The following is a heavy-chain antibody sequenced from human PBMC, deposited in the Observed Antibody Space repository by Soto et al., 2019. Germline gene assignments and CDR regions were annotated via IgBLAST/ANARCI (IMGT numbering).Heavy chain of an antibody. CDR1: GFTFNRHA. CDR2: LSDSGGSI. CDR3: AKVSSSWYAGFFDL. J-gene: IGHJ4*02. Sequence: EVQLLESGGGLVQPGGSLRLSCTASGFTFNRHAMTWVRQAPGKGLEWVSGLSDSGGSIYYADSVKGRFTVSRDNSMTTLYRQMNTLRAEDTAIYYCAKVSSSWYAGFFDLWGQGTLVTVSS. D-gene: IGHD6-13*01. V-gene: IGHV3-23*01.